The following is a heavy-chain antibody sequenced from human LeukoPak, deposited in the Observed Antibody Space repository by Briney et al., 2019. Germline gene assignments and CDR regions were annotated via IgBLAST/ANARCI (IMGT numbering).Heavy chain of an antibody. CDR1: GGSINNYY. CDR2: IYYSGST. CDR3: ARELLRHDILTGSYFDY. D-gene: IGHD3-9*01. V-gene: IGHV4-59*01. J-gene: IGHJ4*02. Sequence: SETLSLTCTVSGGSINNYYWSWIRQPPGKGLEWIGYIYYSGSTNYNPSLKGRVTISVDTSKNQFSLKLSSVTAADTAVYYCARELLRHDILTGSYFDYWGQGTLVTVSS.